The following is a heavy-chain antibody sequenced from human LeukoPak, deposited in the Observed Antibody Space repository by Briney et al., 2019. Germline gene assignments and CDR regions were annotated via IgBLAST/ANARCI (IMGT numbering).Heavy chain of an antibody. CDR3: ARGRAAVGRPRASANWFDT. Sequence: GASVKVSCKASGYTFTGYYMHWVRQAPGQGLEWMGWINPNSGGTNYAQKFQGRVTMTRDTSISTAYMELSSLTSEDTALYYCARGRAAVGRPRASANWFDTWGQGTLVTVSS. D-gene: IGHD6-19*01. CDR1: GYTFTGYY. V-gene: IGHV1-2*02. J-gene: IGHJ5*02. CDR2: INPNSGGT.